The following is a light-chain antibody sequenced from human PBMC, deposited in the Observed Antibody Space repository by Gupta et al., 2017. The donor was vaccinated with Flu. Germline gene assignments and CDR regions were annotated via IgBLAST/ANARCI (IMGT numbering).Light chain of an antibody. J-gene: IGLJ3*02. CDR3: QVWDSSDNLWE. V-gene: IGLV3-21*02. CDR2: DDS. CDR1: NIATKM. Sequence: QTTRSTGGGNNIATKMVHWYQQKPGQAPMLVVYDDSHRPSGIPERFSGSNSGNTATLTISRVEVGDEADYYCQVWDSSDNLWEFGGGTKLTVL.